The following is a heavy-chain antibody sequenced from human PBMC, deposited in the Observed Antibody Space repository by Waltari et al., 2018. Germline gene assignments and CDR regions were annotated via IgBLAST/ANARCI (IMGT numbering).Heavy chain of an antibody. CDR1: GFTFNPYS. CDR2: IRGGGTPI. Sequence: EVQLVESGGGVVQSGGSLRLPCAAFGFTFNPYSMPSFRQAPGKGLEWTAYIRGGGTPIFYADSVKGRFTISRDNARNSLYLQMNSLRAEDTAIYYCARVAQGSRWDFDFWGQGTLVTVSS. V-gene: IGHV3-48*04. CDR3: ARVAQGSRWDFDF. J-gene: IGHJ4*02. D-gene: IGHD1-26*01.